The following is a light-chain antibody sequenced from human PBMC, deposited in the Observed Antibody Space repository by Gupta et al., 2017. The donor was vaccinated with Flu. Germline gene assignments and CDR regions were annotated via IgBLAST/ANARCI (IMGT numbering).Light chain of an antibody. V-gene: IGLV1-51*02. Sequence: QSVLTQPPSVSSAPGQKVTISCSGTSSNIGSGSVSWYQRLPGTAPKLLIYENYKRPSRIPDRFSGSKSGTSATLAITGLRTGDEAEYYCGTWDATLSAVVFGGGTKLTVL. CDR2: ENY. CDR1: SSNIGSGS. J-gene: IGLJ3*02. CDR3: GTWDATLSAVV.